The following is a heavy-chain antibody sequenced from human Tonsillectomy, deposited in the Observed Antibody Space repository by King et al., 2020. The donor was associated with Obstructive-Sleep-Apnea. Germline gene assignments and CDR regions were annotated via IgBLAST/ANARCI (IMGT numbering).Heavy chain of an antibody. D-gene: IGHD5-18*01. CDR2: IYYSGST. V-gene: IGHV4-31*03. Sequence: QLQESGPGLVKPSQTLSLTCTVSGGSISSGGYYWSWIRQHPGKGLEWIGYIYYSGSTYYNPSLKSRVTISVETSKNQFSLKLSSVTAADTAVYYCGREFQAEGSYSYGYAYFDYRGQGTLVTVSS. J-gene: IGHJ4*02. CDR3: GREFQAEGSYSYGYAYFDY. CDR1: GGSISSGGYY.